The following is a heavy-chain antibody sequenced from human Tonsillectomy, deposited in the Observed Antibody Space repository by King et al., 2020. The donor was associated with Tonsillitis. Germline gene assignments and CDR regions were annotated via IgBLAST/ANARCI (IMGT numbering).Heavy chain of an antibody. Sequence: QLQESGPGLVKPSQTLSLTCTVSGGSISSGSYYWSWIRQPAGKGLEWIGRIYTSGSTNYNPSLKSRVTISVDTSKNQFSLKLSSVTAAATAVYYCASSGSGWPVDYWGQGTLVTVSS. CDR3: ASSGSGWPVDY. J-gene: IGHJ4*02. D-gene: IGHD6-19*01. CDR2: IYTSGST. CDR1: GGSISSGSYY. V-gene: IGHV4-61*02.